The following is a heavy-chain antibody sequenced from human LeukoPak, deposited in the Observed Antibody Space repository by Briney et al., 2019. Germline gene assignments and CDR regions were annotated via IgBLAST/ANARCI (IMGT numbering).Heavy chain of an antibody. V-gene: IGHV3-53*01. CDR3: ARHRGGPGSAFDY. D-gene: IGHD3-16*01. J-gene: IGHJ4*02. CDR2: IYSGGTI. Sequence: GGSLRLSCAASGFTVSGNCMSWVRQAPGKGLEWVSVIYSGGTIYYADSVKGRFTISRDNLKNTLSLEMNSLRAEDTAVYYCARHRGGPGSAFDYWGQGTLVTVSS. CDR1: GFTVSGNC.